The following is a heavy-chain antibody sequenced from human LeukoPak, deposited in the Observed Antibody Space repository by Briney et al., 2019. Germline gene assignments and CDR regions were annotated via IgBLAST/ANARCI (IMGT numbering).Heavy chain of an antibody. CDR2: LNPKTGTT. V-gene: IGHV1-46*01. Sequence: ASVKVSFKASGFTLTSYYFFWVRLAPGQGLEWMGILNPKTGTTRYSQKFQGRVNMTRDTSTSTVYMELSSLRSEDTAIYYCVRDQRRIEVAGYYSDYWGQGTLVTVSS. CDR1: GFTLTSYY. CDR3: VRDQRRIEVAGYYSDY. J-gene: IGHJ4*02. D-gene: IGHD6-19*01.